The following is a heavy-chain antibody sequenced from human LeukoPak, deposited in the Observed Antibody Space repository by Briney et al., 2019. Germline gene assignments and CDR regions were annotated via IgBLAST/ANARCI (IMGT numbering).Heavy chain of an antibody. Sequence: GASVKVSCKASGYTFTSYAMHWVRQAPGQRLEWMGWINAGNGNTKYSQKFQGRVTMTEDTSTDTAYMELSSLRSEDTAVYYCATDRIVGALRVWGQGTLVTVSS. V-gene: IGHV1-3*01. D-gene: IGHD1-26*01. CDR2: INAGNGNT. CDR1: GYTFTSYA. CDR3: ATDRIVGALRV. J-gene: IGHJ4*02.